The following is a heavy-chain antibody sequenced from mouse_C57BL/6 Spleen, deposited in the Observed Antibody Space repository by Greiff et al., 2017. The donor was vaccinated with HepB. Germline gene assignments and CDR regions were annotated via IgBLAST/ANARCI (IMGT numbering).Heavy chain of an antibody. CDR3: ARWGGYSLYAMDY. J-gene: IGHJ4*01. D-gene: IGHD2-3*01. CDR1: GYTFTSYW. Sequence: QVQLQQPGAELVRPGTSVKLSCKASGYTFTSYWMHWVKQKPGQGLEWIGVIDPSDSYTNYNQKFKGKATLTVDTSSSTAYMQLSSLTSEDSAVYYCARWGGYSLYAMDYWGQGTSVTVSS. CDR2: IDPSDSYT. V-gene: IGHV1-59*01.